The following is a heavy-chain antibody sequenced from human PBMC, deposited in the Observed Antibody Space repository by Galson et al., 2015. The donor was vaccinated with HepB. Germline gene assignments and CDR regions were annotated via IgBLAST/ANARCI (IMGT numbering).Heavy chain of an antibody. Sequence: QSGAEVKKPGESLRISCKGSGYSFTSYWISWVRQMPGKGLEWTGRIDPSDSYTNYSPSFQGHVTISADKSISTAYLQWSSLKASDTAMYYCARSLRVGGYGDYYYYYGMDVWGQGTTVTVSS. V-gene: IGHV5-10-1*01. CDR1: GYSFTSYW. CDR2: IDPSDSYT. CDR3: ARSLRVGGYGDYYYYYGMDV. J-gene: IGHJ6*02. D-gene: IGHD4-17*01.